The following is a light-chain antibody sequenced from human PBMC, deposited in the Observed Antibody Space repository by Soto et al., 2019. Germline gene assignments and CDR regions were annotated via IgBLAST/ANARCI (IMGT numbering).Light chain of an antibody. CDR3: QQYGSSPLT. V-gene: IGKV3-20*01. J-gene: IGKJ4*01. CDR2: GAS. CDR1: QGIGDT. Sequence: EFVVSQAPATLSVSPVEGATLSCRASQGIGDTLAWYQQKPGQAPRLLIYGASSRATGIPDRFSGSGSGTDFTLTISRLEPEDFAVYYCQQYGSSPLTFGGGTKVDIK.